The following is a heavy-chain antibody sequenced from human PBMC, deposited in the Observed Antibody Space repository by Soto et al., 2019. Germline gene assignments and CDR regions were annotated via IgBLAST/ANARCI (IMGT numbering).Heavy chain of an antibody. Sequence: PGGSLRLSCAASGLTFSNAWMNWVRQAPGKGLEWVGRIKSKTDGGTTDYAAPVKGRFTISRDDSKNTLYLQMNSLKTEDTAVYYCTTDQAAAVGYGMDVWGQGTTVTVSS. D-gene: IGHD6-13*01. CDR3: TTDQAAAVGYGMDV. CDR1: GLTFSNAW. V-gene: IGHV3-15*07. J-gene: IGHJ6*02. CDR2: IKSKTDGGTT.